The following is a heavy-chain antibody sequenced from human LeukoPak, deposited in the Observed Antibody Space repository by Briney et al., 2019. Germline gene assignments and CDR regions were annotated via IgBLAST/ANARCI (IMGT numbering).Heavy chain of an antibody. V-gene: IGHV1-2*06. CDR2: INPNSGAT. Sequence: ASVKVSCKASGYTFTSYYMHWVRQAPGQGLEWMGRINPNSGATNYAQKFQGRVTMTRDTSISTAYMELSRLRSDDTAVYYCARDRVSYGNDAFDIWGQGTMVTVSS. D-gene: IGHD1-26*01. CDR1: GYTFTSYY. CDR3: ARDRVSYGNDAFDI. J-gene: IGHJ3*02.